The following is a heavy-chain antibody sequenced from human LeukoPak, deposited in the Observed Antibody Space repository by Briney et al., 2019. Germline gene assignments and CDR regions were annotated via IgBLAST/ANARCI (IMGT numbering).Heavy chain of an antibody. CDR2: ISGSGGST. J-gene: IGHJ5*02. Sequence: PGGSLRLSCAASGFTFSSYAMSWVRQAPGKGLEWVSAISGSGGSTYYADSVKGRFTTSRDNAKNTLYLQMSSLRAEDTAVYSCARGRGAAASFNWFDPWGQGTLVTVSS. V-gene: IGHV3-23*01. CDR1: GFTFSSYA. D-gene: IGHD6-13*01. CDR3: ARGRGAAASFNWFDP.